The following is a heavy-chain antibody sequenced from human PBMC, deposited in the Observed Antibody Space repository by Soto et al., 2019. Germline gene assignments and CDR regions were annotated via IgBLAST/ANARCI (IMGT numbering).Heavy chain of an antibody. J-gene: IGHJ3*02. Sequence: GGSLRLSCAASGFTFSSYAMSWVRQAPGKGLEWVSAISGSGGSTYYADSVKGRFTISRDNSKNTLYLQMNSLRAEDTAVYYCAKDQTSFLTDRRNGAFDIWCQGTMVTVSS. CDR1: GFTFSSYA. D-gene: IGHD2-21*02. CDR3: AKDQTSFLTDRRNGAFDI. V-gene: IGHV3-23*01. CDR2: ISGSGGST.